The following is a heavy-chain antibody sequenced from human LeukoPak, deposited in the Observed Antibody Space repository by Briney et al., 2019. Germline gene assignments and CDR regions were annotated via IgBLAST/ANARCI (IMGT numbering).Heavy chain of an antibody. CDR3: ARDKINWNDAGAFDY. CDR2: IIPILGIA. V-gene: IGHV1-69*10. CDR1: GGTFSSYA. J-gene: IGHJ4*02. Sequence: SVKVSCKASGGTFSSYAISGVRPAPGRGVEWMGGIIPILGIANYAQKFQGRVTITADKTTSTAYMELSSLRSEDTAVYYCARDKINWNDAGAFDYWGQGTLVTVSS. D-gene: IGHD1-1*01.